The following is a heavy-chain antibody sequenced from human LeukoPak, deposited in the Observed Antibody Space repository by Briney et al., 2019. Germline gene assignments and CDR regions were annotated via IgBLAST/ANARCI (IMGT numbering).Heavy chain of an antibody. D-gene: IGHD3-10*01. J-gene: IGHJ4*02. CDR2: IYHSGST. V-gene: IGHV4-30-4*01. CDR1: GGSISTGDYY. Sequence: SQTLSLTCTVSGGSISTGDYYWSWIRQPPGKRLEWVGYIYHSGSTYYNPSLKSRLSISLDTSKNQFSLKLSSVTAADTAVYYCAREGGSGNHKRPVDSWGQGTLVIVSS. CDR3: AREGGSGNHKRPVDS.